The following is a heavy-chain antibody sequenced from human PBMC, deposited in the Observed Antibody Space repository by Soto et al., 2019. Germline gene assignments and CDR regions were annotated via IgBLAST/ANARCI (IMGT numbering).Heavy chain of an antibody. CDR1: GFTFSSYS. CDR3: ARVGSYDFWSGYSQYYYYYMDV. J-gene: IGHJ6*03. D-gene: IGHD3-3*01. V-gene: IGHV3-21*01. CDR2: ISSSSSYI. Sequence: GGSLRLSCAASGFTFSSYSMNWVRQAPGKGLEWVSSISSSSSYIYYADSVKGRFTISRDNAKNSLYLQMNSLRAEDTAVYYCARVGSYDFWSGYSQYYYYYMDVWGKGTTVTVSS.